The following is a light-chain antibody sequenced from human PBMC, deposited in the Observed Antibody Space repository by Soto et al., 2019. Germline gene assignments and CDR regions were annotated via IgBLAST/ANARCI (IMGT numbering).Light chain of an antibody. CDR2: AAS. Sequence: DIQMTQSPSSLSASVGERVTITCRASQGIGNCLAWYQQKPGKVPEALIYAASYLESGVSSRFSGSRSGTDFTITISSLQPEDVANYYCQKYNSAPGTFGQGTKVESK. J-gene: IGKJ1*01. CDR3: QKYNSAPGT. CDR1: QGIGNC. V-gene: IGKV1-27*01.